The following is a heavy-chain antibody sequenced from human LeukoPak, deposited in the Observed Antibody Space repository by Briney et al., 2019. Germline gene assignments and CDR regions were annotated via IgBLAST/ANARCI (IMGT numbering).Heavy chain of an antibody. V-gene: IGHV4-34*01. CDR1: GGSFSGYY. CDR3: ARGTQTYYDKAPVDY. D-gene: IGHD3-22*01. Sequence: SETLSLTCAVYGGSFSGYYWSWLRQPPGKGLEWIGEINHSGSTNYNPSLKSRATISVDTSKSQFSLKLSSVTAADTAVYYCARGTQTYYDKAPVDYWGQGTLVTDSS. J-gene: IGHJ4*02. CDR2: INHSGST.